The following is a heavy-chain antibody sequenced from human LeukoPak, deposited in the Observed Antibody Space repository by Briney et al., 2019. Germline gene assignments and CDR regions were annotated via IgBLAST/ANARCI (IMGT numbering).Heavy chain of an antibody. J-gene: IGHJ5*02. CDR1: GFTFSTFA. V-gene: IGHV3-23*01. CDR3: GGSPRVTVTGHWFHP. D-gene: IGHD4-17*01. CDR2: IFPSGGEI. Sequence: PGGSLRLSCAASGFTFSTFAMIWVRQPPGKGLEWVSSIFPSGGEIHYADSVKGRFTIFRDNSKSTLTLQMNSLRAEDTAVYYCGGSPRVTVTGHWFHPWGQGTLVTVSS.